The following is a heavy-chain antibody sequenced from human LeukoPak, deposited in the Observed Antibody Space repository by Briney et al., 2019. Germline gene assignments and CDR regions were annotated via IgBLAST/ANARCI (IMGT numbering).Heavy chain of an antibody. CDR1: GYTFTSYY. V-gene: IGHV1-46*01. Sequence: ASVKVSRKASGYTFTSYYMHWVRQAPGQGLEWMGIINPSGGSTSYAQKFQGRVTMTRDASTSTVYMELSSLRSEDTAVYYCARVEAGTFDYWGQGTLVTVSS. CDR3: ARVEAGTFDY. J-gene: IGHJ4*02. CDR2: INPSGGST. D-gene: IGHD6-19*01.